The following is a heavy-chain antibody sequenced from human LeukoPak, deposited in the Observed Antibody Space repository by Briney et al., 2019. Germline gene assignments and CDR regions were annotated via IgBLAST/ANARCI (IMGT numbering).Heavy chain of an antibody. CDR3: ARALRLSGWYTWFDP. J-gene: IGHJ5*02. D-gene: IGHD6-19*01. CDR2: IYHSGST. Sequence: SETLSLTCAVSGYSISSGYYWGWIRQPPGKGLEWIGSIYHSGSTYYNPSLKSRVTISVDTSKNQFSLKLSSVTAADTAVYYCARALRLSGWYTWFDPWGQGTLVTVSS. V-gene: IGHV4-38-2*01. CDR1: GYSISSGYY.